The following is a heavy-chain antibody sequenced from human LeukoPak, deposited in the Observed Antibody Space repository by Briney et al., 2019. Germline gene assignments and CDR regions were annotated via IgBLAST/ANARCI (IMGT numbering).Heavy chain of an antibody. Sequence: GGSLRLPCAASGFTFSSYAMSWVRQAPGKGLEWVSAISGSGGSTYYADSVKGRFTISRDNSKNTLYLQMNSLRAEDTAVYYCAPHHYDSSAVFDYWGQGTLVTVSS. D-gene: IGHD3-22*01. J-gene: IGHJ4*02. CDR2: ISGSGGST. V-gene: IGHV3-23*01. CDR1: GFTFSSYA. CDR3: APHHYDSSAVFDY.